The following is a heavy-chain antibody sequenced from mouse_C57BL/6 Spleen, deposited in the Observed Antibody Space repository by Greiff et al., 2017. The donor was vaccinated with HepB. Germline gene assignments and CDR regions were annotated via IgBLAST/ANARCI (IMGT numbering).Heavy chain of an antibody. Sequence: QVQLQQPGAELVKPGTSVKLSCKASGYTFTSYWMHWVKQRPGQGLEWIGMIHPNSGSTNYNEKFKSKATLTVDKSSSTAYMQLSSLTSEDSAVYYCARDGYGSSYYFDYWGQGTTLTVSS. CDR1: GYTFTSYW. CDR3: ARDGYGSSYYFDY. CDR2: IHPNSGST. V-gene: IGHV1-64*01. D-gene: IGHD1-1*01. J-gene: IGHJ2*01.